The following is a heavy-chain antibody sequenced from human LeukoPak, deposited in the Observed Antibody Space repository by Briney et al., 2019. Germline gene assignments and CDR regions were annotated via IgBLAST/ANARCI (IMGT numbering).Heavy chain of an antibody. Sequence: SQTLSLTCTVSTGSISSGDYYWSWIRQHPGKGLEWIGYIYYSGSTHYSPSLRSRVSISVDTSKNQFSLEVSSVTAADTAVYFCARTLVTTTSMSFDYWGRGTLVTVSS. CDR2: IYYSGST. J-gene: IGHJ4*02. CDR3: ARTLVTTTSMSFDY. CDR1: TGSISSGDYY. V-gene: IGHV4-31*03. D-gene: IGHD4-17*01.